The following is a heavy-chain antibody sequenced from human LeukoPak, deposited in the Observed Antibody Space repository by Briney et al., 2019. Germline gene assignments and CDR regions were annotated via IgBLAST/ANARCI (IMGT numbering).Heavy chain of an antibody. V-gene: IGHV3-38-3*01. CDR3: LEGPNCSSTSCYSYYFDY. CDR1: GFTVSSNE. J-gene: IGHJ4*02. Sequence: PGGSPRLSCAASGFTVSSNEMSWVRQAPGKGLEWVSSISGGSTYYADSRKGRFTISRDNSKNTLHLQMNSLRAEDTAVYYRLEGPNCSSTSCYSYYFDYWGQGTLVTVSS. D-gene: IGHD2-2*01. CDR2: ISGGST.